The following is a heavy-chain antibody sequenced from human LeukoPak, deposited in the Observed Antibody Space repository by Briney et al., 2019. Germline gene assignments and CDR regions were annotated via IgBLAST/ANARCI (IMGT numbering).Heavy chain of an antibody. Sequence: SETLSLXCTVSGGSNSSTSWYWGWIRQPPGKGLEWIGSIYHSGITYYNPSLKSRVTISVDTSKNQFSLKLSSVTAADTAVYYCARFSCSSTSCYRFDYWGQGTLVTVSS. CDR1: GGSNSSTSWY. J-gene: IGHJ4*02. CDR3: ARFSCSSTSCYRFDY. D-gene: IGHD2-2*01. CDR2: IYHSGIT. V-gene: IGHV4-39*07.